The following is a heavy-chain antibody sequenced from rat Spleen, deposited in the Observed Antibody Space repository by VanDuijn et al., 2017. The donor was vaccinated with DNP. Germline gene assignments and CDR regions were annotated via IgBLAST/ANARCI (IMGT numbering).Heavy chain of an antibody. J-gene: IGHJ2*01. CDR2: INEDSSKI. CDR3: ARERGGVDH. CDR1: GFNFNDYW. Sequence: EVKLVESGGGLVQPGRSVKLSCAASGFNFNDYWMGWVRQAPGKGLEWIGEINEDSSKIKYIPSVRDKFTISRDNAQNTLYLQMSKLGSEDTAIYYCARERGGVDHWGQGVMVTVSS. V-gene: IGHV4-2*01. D-gene: IGHD1-11*01.